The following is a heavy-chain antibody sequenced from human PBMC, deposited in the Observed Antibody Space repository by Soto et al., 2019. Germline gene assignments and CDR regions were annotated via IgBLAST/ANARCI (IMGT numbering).Heavy chain of an antibody. D-gene: IGHD6-13*01. CDR3: ARDRYSSSWVRWFDP. CDR2: NIPIFGTA. Sequence: GASVKVSCKASGGTFSSYAISWVRQAPGQGLEWMGGNIPIFGTANYAQKFQGRVTITADESTSTAYMELSSLRSEDTAVYYCARDRYSSSWVRWFDPWGQGTLVTVSS. V-gene: IGHV1-69*13. J-gene: IGHJ5*02. CDR1: GGTFSSYA.